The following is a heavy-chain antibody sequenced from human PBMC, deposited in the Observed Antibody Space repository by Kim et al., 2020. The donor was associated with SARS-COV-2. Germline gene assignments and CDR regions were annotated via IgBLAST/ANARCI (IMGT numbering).Heavy chain of an antibody. J-gene: IGHJ4*02. CDR1: GFTFSSYS. D-gene: IGHD6-13*01. CDR3: ARVRLVAAAGTEYYFDY. V-gene: IGHV3-21*01. CDR2: ISSSSSYI. Sequence: GGSLRLSCAASGFTFSSYSMNWVRQAPGKGLEWVSSISSSSSYIYYADSVKGRFTISRDNAKNSLYLQMNSLRAEDTAVYYCARVRLVAAAGTEYYFDYWGQGTLVTVSS.